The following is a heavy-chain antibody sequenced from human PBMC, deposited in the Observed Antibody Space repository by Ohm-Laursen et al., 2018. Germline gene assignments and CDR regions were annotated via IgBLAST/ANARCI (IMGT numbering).Heavy chain of an antibody. V-gene: IGHV4-4*07. J-gene: IGHJ6*02. CDR1: NAAMNSYT. CDR3: ARDAPEARNEMDV. Sequence: TLSLTCNVSNAAMNSYTWNWIRQPAGKGLEWIGRVYPSGTTYYNPSLKSRLTMSVDTSKNQFSMKLNSVTAADTALYYCARDAPEARNEMDVWGQGTPVTVSS. D-gene: IGHD1-1*01. CDR2: VYPSGTT.